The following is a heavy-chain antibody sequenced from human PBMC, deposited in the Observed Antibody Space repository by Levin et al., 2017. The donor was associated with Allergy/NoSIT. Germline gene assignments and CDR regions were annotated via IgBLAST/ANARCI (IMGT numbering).Heavy chain of an antibody. CDR3: ARDRLLGWDWYFDL. J-gene: IGHJ2*01. Sequence: GGSLRLSCAASGFTFSSYAMHWVRQAPGKGLEWVAVISYDGSNKYYADSVKGRFTISRDNSKNTLYLQMNSLRAEDTAVYYCARDRLLGWDWYFDLWGRGTLVTVSS. CDR1: GFTFSSYA. D-gene: IGHD1-26*01. CDR2: ISYDGSNK. V-gene: IGHV3-30*04.